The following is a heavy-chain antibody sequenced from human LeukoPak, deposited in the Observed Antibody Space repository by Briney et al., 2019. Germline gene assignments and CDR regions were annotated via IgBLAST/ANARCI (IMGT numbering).Heavy chain of an antibody. J-gene: IGHJ6*03. CDR1: GFTFSRYW. Sequence: GGSLRLSCAASGFTFSRYWMHWVRQAPGKGLVWVSHVNSDGSSTSYADPVKGRFSISRDNAKNTLYLQMNSLRAEDTAVYNCARVPLNYYYYMDVWGKGTTVTVSS. CDR3: ARVPLNYYYYMDV. CDR2: VNSDGSST. V-gene: IGHV3-74*01.